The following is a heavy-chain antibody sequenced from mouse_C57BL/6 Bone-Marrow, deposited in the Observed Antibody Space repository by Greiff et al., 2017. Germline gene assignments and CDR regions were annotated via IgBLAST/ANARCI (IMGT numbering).Heavy chain of an antibody. CDR2: ISDGGSYT. Sequence: EVQLVESGGGLVKPGGSLKLSCAASGFTFSSYAMSWVRQTPEKRLEWVATISDGGSYTYYPDNVKGRFTISRDNAKNNLYLQMSHLKSEDTAMYYCARDRAWDVWFAYWGQGTLVTVSA. CDR3: ARDRAWDVWFAY. D-gene: IGHD4-1*01. CDR1: GFTFSSYA. V-gene: IGHV5-4*01. J-gene: IGHJ3*01.